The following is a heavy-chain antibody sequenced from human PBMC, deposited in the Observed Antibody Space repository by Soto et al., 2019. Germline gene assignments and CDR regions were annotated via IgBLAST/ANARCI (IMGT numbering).Heavy chain of an antibody. Sequence: LSCGASGFTFSSYWMHWVRPPPGKWLEWVANINEGGTDKYYVDSVNGRFTISRDNAKNSLDLQVNSLRAEDTAVYYCVTGYKSGPDHWGPGTLVTVSS. D-gene: IGHD5-18*01. CDR1: GFTFSSYW. J-gene: IGHJ4*02. V-gene: IGHV3-7*03. CDR3: VTGYKSGPDH. CDR2: INEGGTDK.